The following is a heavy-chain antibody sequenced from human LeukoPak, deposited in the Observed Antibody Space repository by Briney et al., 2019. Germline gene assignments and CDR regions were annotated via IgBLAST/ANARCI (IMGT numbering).Heavy chain of an antibody. D-gene: IGHD1-26*01. J-gene: IGHJ4*02. CDR3: ARGLLVGAAGVGY. CDR1: GYTFTSYG. V-gene: IGHV1-18*01. Sequence: ASVKVSCKASGYTFTSYGISLARQAPGQGLEWMGWISAYNGNTNYAQKLQGKVPMTTDRSNSTAYMELRSLRSDDTAVYYCARGLLVGAAGVGYWGQGTLVTVSS. CDR2: ISAYNGNT.